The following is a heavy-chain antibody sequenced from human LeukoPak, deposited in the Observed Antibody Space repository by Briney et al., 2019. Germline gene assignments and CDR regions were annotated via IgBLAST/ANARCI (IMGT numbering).Heavy chain of an antibody. CDR1: GFTFSDYY. J-gene: IGHJ4*02. V-gene: IGHV3-11*06. CDR2: ISSSSSYI. CDR3: ARSRGSSSHFDY. D-gene: IGHD6-6*01. Sequence: GGSLRLSCAASGFTFSDYYMSWIRQAPGKGLEWVSSISSSSSYIYYADSVKGRFTISRDNAKNSLYLQMNSLRAEDTAVYYCARSRGSSSHFDYWGQGTLVTVSS.